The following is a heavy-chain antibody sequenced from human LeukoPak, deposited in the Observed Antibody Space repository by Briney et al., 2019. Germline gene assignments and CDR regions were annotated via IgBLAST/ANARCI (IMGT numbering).Heavy chain of an antibody. Sequence: PGGSLRLSCAASGFTFSSYSMNWVRQAPGKGLEWLSSISSSSSYIYYADSVKGRFTISRDNAKNSLYLQMNSLRAEDTAVYYCARGPYECFGEFQDWFDPWGQGSLVTVSS. D-gene: IGHD3-10*01. V-gene: IGHV3-21*01. CDR3: ARGPYECFGEFQDWFDP. CDR1: GFTFSSYS. J-gene: IGHJ5*02. CDR2: ISSSSSYI.